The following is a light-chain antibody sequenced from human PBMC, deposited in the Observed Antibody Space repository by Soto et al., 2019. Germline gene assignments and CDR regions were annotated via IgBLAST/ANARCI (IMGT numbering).Light chain of an antibody. CDR1: QSVSRNY. CDR2: GAS. Sequence: ESVLTQSPGTLSLSPGERATLSCRASQSVSRNYLAWYQQKPGQAPRPLIYGASSRATGIPDRFSGSGAGTDFTLTISRLESEDFAVYYCQQYGSSPWTFGQGTKVEIK. V-gene: IGKV3-20*01. CDR3: QQYGSSPWT. J-gene: IGKJ1*01.